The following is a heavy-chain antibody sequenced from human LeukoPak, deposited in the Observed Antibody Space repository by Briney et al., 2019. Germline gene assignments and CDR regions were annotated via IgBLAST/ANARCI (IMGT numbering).Heavy chain of an antibody. J-gene: IGHJ3*01. Sequence: GGSLRLSCAASGFTFSSYGMHWVRQAPGKGLEWVAFIRYDGSNKYYADSVKGRVTISRDNSKNTLYLQMNSLRAEDTAVYYCAKSAKQSDAFDFWGQGTMVTVSS. CDR3: AKSAKQSDAFDF. CDR2: IRYDGSNK. CDR1: GFTFSSYG. V-gene: IGHV3-30*02.